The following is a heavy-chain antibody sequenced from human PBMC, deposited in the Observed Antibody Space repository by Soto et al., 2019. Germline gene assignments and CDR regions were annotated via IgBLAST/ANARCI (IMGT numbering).Heavy chain of an antibody. Sequence: SETLSLTCTVSGGSISSGDYYWSWIRQPPGKGPEWIGYIYYSGSTYYNPSLKSRVTISVDTSKNQFSLKLSSVTAADTAVYYCARGSTVVTAHEYFQHWGQGTLVTVSS. J-gene: IGHJ1*01. CDR3: ARGSTVVTAHEYFQH. D-gene: IGHD2-21*02. V-gene: IGHV4-30-4*01. CDR2: IYYSGST. CDR1: GGSISSGDYY.